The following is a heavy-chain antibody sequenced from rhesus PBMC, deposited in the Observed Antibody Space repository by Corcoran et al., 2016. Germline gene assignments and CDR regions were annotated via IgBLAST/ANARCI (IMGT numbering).Heavy chain of an antibody. Sequence: QVQLQESGPAVVKPSETLSLTCAVSGGSISSSNWWSWIRQSPGKGLEWIGGIYGSGGSTEYNPSLKSRVTISKDPSKNQFSLKLSSVTAADTAVYYCVKYSGGWSRYYFDYWGQGVLVTVSS. CDR1: GGSISSSNW. J-gene: IGHJ4*01. D-gene: IGHD6-37*01. V-gene: IGHV4-93*01. CDR2: IYGSGGST. CDR3: VKYSGGWSRYYFDY.